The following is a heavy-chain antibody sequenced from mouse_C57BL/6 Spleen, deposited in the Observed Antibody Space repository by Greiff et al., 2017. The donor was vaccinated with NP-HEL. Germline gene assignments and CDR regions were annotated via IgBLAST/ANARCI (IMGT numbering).Heavy chain of an antibody. CDR3: ARGYYYDYDGTLDY. CDR1: GFTFSDYY. D-gene: IGHD2-4*01. CDR2: INYDGSST. J-gene: IGHJ2*01. V-gene: IGHV5-16*01. Sequence: EVKVVESEGGLVQPGSSMKLSCTASGFTFSDYYMAWVRQVPGKGLEWVANINYDGSSTYYLDSLKSRFIISRDNAKNILYLQMSSLKSEDTATYYCARGYYYDYDGTLDYWGQGTTLTVSS.